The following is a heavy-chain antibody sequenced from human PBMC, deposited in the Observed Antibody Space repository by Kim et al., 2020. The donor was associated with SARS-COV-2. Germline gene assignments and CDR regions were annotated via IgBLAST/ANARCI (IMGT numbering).Heavy chain of an antibody. J-gene: IGHJ4*02. CDR2: IRSKAYGGTT. D-gene: IGHD3-9*01. CDR1: GFTFGDYA. V-gene: IGHV3-49*03. Sequence: GGSLRLSCTASGFTFGDYAMSWFRQAPGKGLEWVGFIRSKAYGGTTEYAASVKRRFTISRDDSKSIAYLQMNSLKTEDTAVYYCTRVRGRYFDWLYDYWGQGTLVTVSS. CDR3: TRVRGRYFDWLYDY.